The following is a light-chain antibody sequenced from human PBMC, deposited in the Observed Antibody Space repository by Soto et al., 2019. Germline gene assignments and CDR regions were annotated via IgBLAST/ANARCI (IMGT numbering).Light chain of an antibody. Sequence: QSALTQPACVSGSPGQSITISCTGTSSDVGSHNYVSWYQQHPGKAPKLIIFEVNSRPSGVSNRFSGSKSGSAASLTISGLQAEDEADYYCSSYSSTSTPYVFGGGTKVTVL. V-gene: IGLV2-14*01. CDR1: SSDVGSHNY. CDR2: EVN. CDR3: SSYSSTSTPYV. J-gene: IGLJ1*01.